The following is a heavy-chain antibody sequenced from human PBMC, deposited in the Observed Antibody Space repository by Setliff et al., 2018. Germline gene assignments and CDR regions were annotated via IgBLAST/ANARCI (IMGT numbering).Heavy chain of an antibody. D-gene: IGHD6-13*01. CDR1: GFTFNTYA. CDR3: AKDVVGYSSTWPKRDYFDY. Sequence: LRLSCAASGFTFNTYAMSWVRQPPGEGLEWVSSISDTAIGIYYAGSVRGRFTISRDNSKKTLFQQMNSLRVEDTAIYYCAKDVVGYSSTWPKRDYFDYWGQGTLVTVSS. V-gene: IGHV3-23*01. J-gene: IGHJ4*02. CDR2: ISDTAIGI.